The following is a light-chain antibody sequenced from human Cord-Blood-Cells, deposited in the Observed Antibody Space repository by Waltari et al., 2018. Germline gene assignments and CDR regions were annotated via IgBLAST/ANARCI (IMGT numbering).Light chain of an antibody. CDR3: SSYTGSSTWV. CDR2: DVS. J-gene: IGLJ3*02. Sequence: QSALTQPASVSGSPGQSITISCTGTSRDVGGYNYVSWYQQHPGKAPKLMSSDVSKRPSGVSNSFSGSKSGNTASLTISGLQAEDEADYYCSSYTGSSTWVFGGGTKLTVL. CDR1: SRDVGGYNY. V-gene: IGLV2-14*01.